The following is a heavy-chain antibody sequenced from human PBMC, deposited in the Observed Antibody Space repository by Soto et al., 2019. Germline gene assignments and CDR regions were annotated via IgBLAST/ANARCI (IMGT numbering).Heavy chain of an antibody. CDR1: GYTFTSYA. V-gene: IGHV1-3*01. J-gene: IGHJ4*02. CDR2: INAGNGNT. D-gene: IGHD6-6*01. Sequence: QVQLVQSGAEVKKPGASVKVSCKASGYTFTSYAMHWVRQAPGQRLEWMGWINAGNGNTKYSQKFQGRVTITRDTSASTAYMELSSLRSEDTAVYYCARGRLLSILAAFDYWGQGTLVIVSS. CDR3: ARGRLLSILAAFDY.